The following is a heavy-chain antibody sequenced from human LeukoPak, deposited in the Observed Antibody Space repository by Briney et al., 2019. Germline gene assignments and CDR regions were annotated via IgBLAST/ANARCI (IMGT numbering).Heavy chain of an antibody. D-gene: IGHD3-16*01. CDR1: GYTFTSYG. Sequence: GASVKVSCKASGYTFTSYGISWVRQAPGQGLEWMGWISAYNGNTNYAQKLQGRVTMTTDTSTSTAYMELRSLRSDDTAVYYCARGAYDYVWGSPPFDPWGQGTLVTVSS. V-gene: IGHV1-18*01. CDR2: ISAYNGNT. J-gene: IGHJ5*02. CDR3: ARGAYDYVWGSPPFDP.